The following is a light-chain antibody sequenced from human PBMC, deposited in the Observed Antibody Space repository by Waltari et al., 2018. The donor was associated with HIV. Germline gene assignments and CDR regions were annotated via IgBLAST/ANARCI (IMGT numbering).Light chain of an antibody. Sequence: QPVLTQPPSASASLGASVTLTCTLSSGYSKYKLDWYQPRPGKGPRFVMRVGTGGIVGSKGDGIPDRFSVLGSGLNRYLTIKNIQEEDESDYHCGADHGSGSNFAWVFGGGTKLTVL. CDR3: GADHGSGSNFAWV. V-gene: IGLV9-49*01. CDR1: SGYSKYK. CDR2: VGTGGIVG. J-gene: IGLJ3*02.